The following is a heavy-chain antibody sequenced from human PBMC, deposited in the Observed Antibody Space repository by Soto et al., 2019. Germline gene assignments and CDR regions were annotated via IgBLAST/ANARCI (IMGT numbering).Heavy chain of an antibody. CDR3: ARGDGPGSYLVDY. CDR1: GFTFGNYA. Sequence: QVQLVESGGGMVQPGGSLKLSCAASGFTFGNYATHWVRQAPGQGLEWVAVIRNDGSNENYVDSVKGRFTISRDNSKNTLFLQMNSVRAEDTAVYYCARGDGPGSYLVDYWGQGTLVTVSS. D-gene: IGHD3-10*01. J-gene: IGHJ4*02. CDR2: IRNDGSNE. V-gene: IGHV3-33*01.